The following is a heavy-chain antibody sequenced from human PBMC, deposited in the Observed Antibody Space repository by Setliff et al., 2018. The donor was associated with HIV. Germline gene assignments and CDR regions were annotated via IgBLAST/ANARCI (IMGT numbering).Heavy chain of an antibody. V-gene: IGHV3-11*04. J-gene: IGHJ4*02. CDR1: GFVFSDYY. Sequence: PGGSLRLSCVASGFVFSDYYMTWIRQAPGKGLEWISDISSSGSTIYYADSVKGRFTISRDNSKNTVYLQMNSLRAEDMAVYYCAKAMDYNFWSGLGYWGQGTLVTVSS. CDR2: ISSSGSTI. D-gene: IGHD3-3*01. CDR3: AKAMDYNFWSGLGY.